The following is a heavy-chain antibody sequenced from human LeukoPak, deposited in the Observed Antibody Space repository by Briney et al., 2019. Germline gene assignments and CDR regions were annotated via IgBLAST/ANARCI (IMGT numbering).Heavy chain of an antibody. J-gene: IGHJ4*02. CDR2: ISGSGGNT. CDR1: GFTFSSYA. D-gene: IGHD6-13*01. Sequence: GGSLRPSWAAAGFTFSSYAMSWVRQAARNGLEWVSTISGSGGNTYYADSEKGRFTISRDNSKNTLYLQMTSLRAEDTAVYFCAKDRQGSSWQRAVDYWGQGTLVTVSS. V-gene: IGHV3-23*01. CDR3: AKDRQGSSWQRAVDY.